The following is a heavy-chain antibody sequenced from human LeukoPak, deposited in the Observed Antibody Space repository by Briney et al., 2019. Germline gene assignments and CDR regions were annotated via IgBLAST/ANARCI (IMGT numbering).Heavy chain of an antibody. CDR1: GGSINDAS. Sequence: SETLPLTCTVSGGSINDASWNWIRKPPGQGLEWIGYIYRSGGTNYNPSLKSRVTISLDTSKNQFSLKLSSVTAADAAVYYCARVGTYYRSLDSWGQGTLVTVSS. V-gene: IGHV4-59*01. CDR3: ARVGTYYRSLDS. CDR2: IYRSGGT. D-gene: IGHD3-10*01. J-gene: IGHJ4*02.